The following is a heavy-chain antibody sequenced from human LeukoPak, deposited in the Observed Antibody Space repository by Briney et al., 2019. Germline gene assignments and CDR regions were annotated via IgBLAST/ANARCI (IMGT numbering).Heavy chain of an antibody. CDR1: GDSITSSSYY. CDR2: TFYSGST. D-gene: IGHD3-10*01. Sequence: TSETLSLTCTVSGDSITSSSYYWEWIRQPPGKGLEWIGSTFYSGSTYYNPSLKSRVTISVDTSKNQFSLRLRSVTAADTAIYYCARRTGSYFGQFDSWGQGTLVTVSS. V-gene: IGHV4-39*07. CDR3: ARRTGSYFGQFDS. J-gene: IGHJ4*02.